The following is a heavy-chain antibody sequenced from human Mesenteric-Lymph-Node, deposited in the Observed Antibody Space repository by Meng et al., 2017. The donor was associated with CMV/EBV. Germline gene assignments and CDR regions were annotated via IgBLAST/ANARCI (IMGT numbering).Heavy chain of an antibody. V-gene: IGHV1-18*01. CDR3: ARDRLWFGEPSRGEDFQH. CDR1: YTFSRSG. Sequence: YTFSRSGISWVRQAPGQRLEWLGWISPYTGDTNFGLNLQGRVTLTTGTSTSTAYLELRSLTSDDTAVYYCARDRLWFGEPSRGEDFQHWGQGTLVTVSS. CDR2: ISPYTGDT. D-gene: IGHD3-10*01. J-gene: IGHJ1*01.